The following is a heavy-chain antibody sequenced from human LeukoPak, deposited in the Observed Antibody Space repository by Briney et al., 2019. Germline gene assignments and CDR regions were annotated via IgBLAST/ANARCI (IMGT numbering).Heavy chain of an antibody. CDR2: SSGSGGST. J-gene: IGHJ4*02. V-gene: IGHV3-23*01. D-gene: IGHD4-17*01. CDR1: GFTFSSYA. Sequence: PGGSLRLSCAASGFTFSSYAMSWVRQAPGKGLEWVSASSGSGGSTYYADSVKGRCTISRDNSKNTLYLQMNSLRAEDTAVYYCARTYGDYYDYWGQGTLVTVSS. CDR3: ARTYGDYYDY.